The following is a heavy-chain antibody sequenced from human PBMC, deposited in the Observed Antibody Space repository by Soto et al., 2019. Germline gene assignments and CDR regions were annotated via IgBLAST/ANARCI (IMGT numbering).Heavy chain of an antibody. D-gene: IGHD4-17*01. CDR2: IKSTTAGGTA. CDR1: GATLSTIW. V-gene: IGHV3-15*07. J-gene: IGHJ4*02. Sequence: GGSLRLSCAVSGATLSTIWMNWVRQAPGKGPEWVGRIKSTTAGGTADYAAPVKGRFTISRDDSENTVHLQMNGLKSEDTAVYYCSHGYSQYFXSWGQGTLVXVSS. CDR3: SHGYSQYFXS.